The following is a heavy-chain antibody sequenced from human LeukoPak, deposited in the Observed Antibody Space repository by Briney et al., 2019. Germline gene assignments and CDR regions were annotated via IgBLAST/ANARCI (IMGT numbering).Heavy chain of an antibody. CDR3: ARARVGSYSGFDY. D-gene: IGHD1-26*01. J-gene: IGHJ4*02. CDR1: GFTFSSYS. V-gene: IGHV3-21*01. Sequence: GGSLRLSCAASGFTFSSYSMNWVRQAPGKGLEWVSSISSSSSYIYYADSVKGRFTISRDNAKNSLYLQMNSLRAEDTAVHYCARARVGSYSGFDYWGQGTLVTVSS. CDR2: ISSSSSYI.